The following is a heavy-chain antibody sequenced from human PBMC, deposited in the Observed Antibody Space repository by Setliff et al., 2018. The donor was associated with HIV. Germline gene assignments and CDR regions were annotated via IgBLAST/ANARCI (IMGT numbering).Heavy chain of an antibody. J-gene: IGHJ4*02. D-gene: IGHD3-22*01. Sequence: PSETLSLTCTVSGDSITSSDSCWGWIRQPPGKGLEWIGSVYYSGSTYYNPSLKSRVIISLDTSKKQVSLKVTSVTAADTALYYCARNLDTSANYFTPFFDYWGQATLVTVSS. CDR2: VYYSGST. V-gene: IGHV4-39*07. CDR1: GDSITSSDSC. CDR3: ARNLDTSANYFTPFFDY.